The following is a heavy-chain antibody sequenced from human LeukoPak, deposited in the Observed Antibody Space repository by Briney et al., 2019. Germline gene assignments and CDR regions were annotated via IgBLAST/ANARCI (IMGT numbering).Heavy chain of an antibody. V-gene: IGHV3-53*01. CDR1: GCTVITND. J-gene: IGHJ4*02. CDR3: ARGVEPLAANTLAY. CDR2: LYSDGNT. D-gene: IGHD1-14*01. Sequence: PGGSLRLSCAASGCTVITNDMTWVHQAPGKGLDWVSVLYSDGNTKYADSVQGRFTISRDNSKNTLCLEMNSLSPDDTAVYYCARGVEPLAANTLAYWGQGTLVTVSS.